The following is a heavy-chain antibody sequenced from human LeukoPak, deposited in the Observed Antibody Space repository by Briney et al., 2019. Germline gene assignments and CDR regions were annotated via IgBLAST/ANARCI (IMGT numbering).Heavy chain of an antibody. CDR3: ARGPVTRFEI. D-gene: IGHD4-17*01. J-gene: IGHJ3*02. V-gene: IGHV3-53*01. CDR1: GFTVSSNY. Sequence: GGSLRLSCAASGFTVSSNYMSWVRQAPGKGLEWVSVIYSGGTTYYADSVKGRFTISRDNSNNTLYLQMNSLRAEDTAVYYCARGPVTRFEIWGQGTMVTVSS. CDR2: IYSGGTT.